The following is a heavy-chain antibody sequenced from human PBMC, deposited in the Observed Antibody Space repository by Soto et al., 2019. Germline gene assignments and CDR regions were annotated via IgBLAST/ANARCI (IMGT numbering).Heavy chain of an antibody. J-gene: IGHJ4*02. CDR1: GGTFSSYA. V-gene: IGHV1-69*12. CDR3: ARGSCLGGFDY. CDR2: IIPIFGTA. Sequence: QVQLVQSGAEVKKPGSSVKVSCKASGGTFSSYAISWVRQAPGQGLEWMGGIIPIFGTANYAQKCQGRVTTPAEESTSTAYRELSSLRSEDTAVYYCARGSCLGGFDYWGQGTLVTVSS. D-gene: IGHD3-16*01.